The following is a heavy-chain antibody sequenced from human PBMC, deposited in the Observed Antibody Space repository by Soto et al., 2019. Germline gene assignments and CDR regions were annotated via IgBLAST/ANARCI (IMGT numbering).Heavy chain of an antibody. D-gene: IGHD1-7*01. CDR3: AKNQERELPRVIDF. Sequence: GGSLRLSCATSGLTFSNYAMSWVRQAPGGGLEWVSSMSGSSSTTYYADCVRGRFTISRDRSKNTLYLQMSSLRAEDTALYYCAKNQERELPRVIDFWGQGTLVTVSS. CDR1: GLTFSNYA. J-gene: IGHJ4*02. CDR2: MSGSSSTT. V-gene: IGHV3-23*01.